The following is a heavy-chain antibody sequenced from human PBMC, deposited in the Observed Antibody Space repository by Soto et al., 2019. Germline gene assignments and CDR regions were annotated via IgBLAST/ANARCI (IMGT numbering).Heavy chain of an antibody. CDR3: ARDIYYYGSGSYFYGMDV. Sequence: ASVKVSCKASGGTFSSYAISWVRQAPGQGLEWMGGIIPIFGTANYAQKFQGRVTITADESTSTAYMELSSLRSEDTAVYYCARDIYYYGSGSYFYGMDVWGQGTTVTVSS. J-gene: IGHJ6*02. V-gene: IGHV1-69*13. CDR2: IIPIFGTA. CDR1: GGTFSSYA. D-gene: IGHD3-10*01.